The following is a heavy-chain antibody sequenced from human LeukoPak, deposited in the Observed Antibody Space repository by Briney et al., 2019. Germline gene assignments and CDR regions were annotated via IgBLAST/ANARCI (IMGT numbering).Heavy chain of an antibody. D-gene: IGHD3-22*01. V-gene: IGHV1-8*01. Sequence: ASVKVSCKASGYTFTSYDANWVRQATGQGLEWMGWMNPNSGNTGYAQKFQGRVNMTRNTSISTAYMELSSLRSEDTAVYYCARVSYYDSSAPWGVNWFDPWGQGTLVTVSS. CDR1: GYTFTSYD. CDR3: ARVSYYDSSAPWGVNWFDP. J-gene: IGHJ5*02. CDR2: MNPNSGNT.